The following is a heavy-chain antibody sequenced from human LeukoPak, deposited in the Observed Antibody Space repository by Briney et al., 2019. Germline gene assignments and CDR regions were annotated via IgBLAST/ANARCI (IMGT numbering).Heavy chain of an antibody. CDR2: IIPIFGTA. CDR3: ARSLIDYGGSYDAFDI. V-gene: IGHV1-69*06. CDR1: GFTFTGYY. Sequence: SVKVSCKASGFTFTGYYMHWVRQAPGQGLEWMGGIIPIFGTANYAQKFQGRVTITADKSTSTAYMELSSLRSEDTAVYYCARSLIDYGGSYDAFDIWGQGTMVTISS. J-gene: IGHJ3*02. D-gene: IGHD4-23*01.